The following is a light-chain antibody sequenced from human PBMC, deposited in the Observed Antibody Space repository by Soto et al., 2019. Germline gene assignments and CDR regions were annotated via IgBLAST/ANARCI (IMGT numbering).Light chain of an antibody. CDR2: LNSDGSH. J-gene: IGLJ2*01. CDR3: QTWGTGEV. Sequence: QSVLTQSPSASASLGASVKLTCTLRSGHSSYAIAWHQQQPEKGPRYLMKLNSDGSHSKGDGIPDRFSGSSSGAERYLTISNLQSEDEADYYCQTWGTGEVFGGGTQLTVL. V-gene: IGLV4-69*01. CDR1: SGHSSYA.